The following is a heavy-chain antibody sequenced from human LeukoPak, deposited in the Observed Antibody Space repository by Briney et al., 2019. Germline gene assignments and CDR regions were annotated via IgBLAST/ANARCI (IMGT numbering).Heavy chain of an antibody. CDR2: ISSSSDNM. Sequence: GGSLRLSCAASGFTFSTYSMNWVRQAPGKGLEWVSSISSSSDNMYYADSVKGRFTISRDNAKNSLYLQMNSLRAEDTAVYYCARTRGVGRFNCNYFDHWGQGPLASVS. V-gene: IGHV3-21*04. D-gene: IGHD1-20*01. CDR3: ARTRGVGRFNCNYFDH. CDR1: GFTFSTYS. J-gene: IGHJ4*02.